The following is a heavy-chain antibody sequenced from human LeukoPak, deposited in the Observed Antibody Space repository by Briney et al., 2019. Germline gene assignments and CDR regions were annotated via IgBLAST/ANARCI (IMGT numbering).Heavy chain of an antibody. CDR3: VKDLGSAITSALALDV. J-gene: IGHJ6*02. CDR2: IYTSGST. V-gene: IGHV4-4*07. Sequence: SETLSLTCTVSGGSISSYYWSWIRQPAGKGLEWIGRIYTSGSTNYNPSLKSRVTMSVDTSKNQFSLKLSSVTAADSAVYYCVKDLGSAITSALALDVWGQGTTVTVSS. D-gene: IGHD2-15*01. CDR1: GGSISSYY.